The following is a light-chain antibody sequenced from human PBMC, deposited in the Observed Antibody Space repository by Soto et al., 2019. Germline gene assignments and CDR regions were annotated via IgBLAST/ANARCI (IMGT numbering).Light chain of an antibody. CDR1: QGIRND. Sequence: DIQMTQFPSSLSASVGDRVTITCRASQGIRNDLDWYQQKPGKAPKRLIYAASSFQSGVPSRFSGSGSGTEFTLAITSLQPEDFATFYCLQHSTYPLTCGQGTKVEIK. CDR2: AAS. V-gene: IGKV1-17*01. J-gene: IGKJ1*01. CDR3: LQHSTYPLT.